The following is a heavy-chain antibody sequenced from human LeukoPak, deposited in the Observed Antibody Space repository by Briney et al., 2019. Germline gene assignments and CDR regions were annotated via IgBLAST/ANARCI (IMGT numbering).Heavy chain of an antibody. V-gene: IGHV3-30*04. CDR2: ISYDGSNK. Sequence: GGSLRLSCAASGFTFSSYAMHWVRQAPGKGLEWVAVISYDGSNKYYADSVKGRFTISRDNSKNTLYLQMNSLRAEDTAVYYCAKFISGDAFDIWGQGTMVTVSS. D-gene: IGHD1-26*01. J-gene: IGHJ3*02. CDR1: GFTFSSYA. CDR3: AKFISGDAFDI.